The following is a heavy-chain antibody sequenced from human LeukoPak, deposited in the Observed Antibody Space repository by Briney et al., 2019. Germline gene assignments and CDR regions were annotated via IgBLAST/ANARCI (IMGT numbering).Heavy chain of an antibody. J-gene: IGHJ4*02. D-gene: IGHD2-2*01. CDR2: ISSSSSYI. V-gene: IGHV3-21*01. Sequence: GGSLRLSCAASGFTFSSYSMNWVRQAPGKGLEWVSSISSSSSYIYYADSVKGRFTISRDNAKNSLYLQMNSLRAEDTAVYYCARAAIVIVPAAHPFDYWGQGTLVTVSS. CDR3: ARAAIVIVPAAHPFDY. CDR1: GFTFSSYS.